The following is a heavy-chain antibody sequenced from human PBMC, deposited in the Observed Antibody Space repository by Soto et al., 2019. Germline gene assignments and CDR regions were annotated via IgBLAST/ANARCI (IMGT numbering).Heavy chain of an antibody. CDR2: ISYDGSNK. V-gene: IGHV3-30-3*01. CDR1: GFTFSSYS. CDR3: GRDGYCSSPGCDPDKWFDP. D-gene: IGHD2-2*01. Sequence: GGSLRLSCAASGFTFSSYSIHWVRQAPCKGLEWVAVISYDGSNKYYADSVKGRFTISRDNSKNTLYLQMNSLRAEDTAVYYWGRDGYCSSPGCDPDKWFDPLGERTLVAV. J-gene: IGHJ5*02.